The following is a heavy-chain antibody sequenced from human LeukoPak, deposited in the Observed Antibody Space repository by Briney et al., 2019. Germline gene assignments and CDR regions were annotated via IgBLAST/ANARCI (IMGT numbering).Heavy chain of an antibody. CDR2: MNPNSDNT. CDR1: GYTFTSYD. CDR3: ARAMRKRNYYYYMDV. J-gene: IGHJ6*03. V-gene: IGHV1-8*01. Sequence: ASVKVSCKASGYTFTSYDINWVRQATGQGLEWMGWMNPNSDNTGYAQKFQGRVTMTRNTSISTAYMELSSLRSEDTAVYYCARAMRKRNYYYYMDVWGKGTTVTVSS. D-gene: IGHD3-22*01.